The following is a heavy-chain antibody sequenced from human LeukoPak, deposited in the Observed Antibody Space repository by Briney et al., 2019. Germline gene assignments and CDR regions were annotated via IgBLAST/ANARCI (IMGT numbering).Heavy chain of an antibody. CDR3: ARGYGTTADLIHL. D-gene: IGHD1-7*01. Sequence: SETLSLTCTVSGGSINSYFWSWTRQPAGRGLEYIGRIYSSGSTNYNPSLKSRVTMSVDTSKNQFSLKLTSVTAADTAVYYCARGYGTTADLIHLWGRGTLVTVSS. J-gene: IGHJ5*02. CDR2: IYSSGST. CDR1: GGSINSYF. V-gene: IGHV4-4*07.